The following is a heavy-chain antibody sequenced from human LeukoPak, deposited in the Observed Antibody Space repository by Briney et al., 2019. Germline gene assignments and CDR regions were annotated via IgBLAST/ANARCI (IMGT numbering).Heavy chain of an antibody. CDR3: ARVSLWFGEYYMDV. CDR2: ISSIGSTI. Sequence: PGGSLRLSCAASGFTFSSYEMNWVRQAPGKGLEWVSYISSIGSTIYYADSVKGRFIISGDNAKNSLYLQMNSLRAEDTAVYYCARVSLWFGEYYMDVWGKGTTVTVSS. J-gene: IGHJ6*03. V-gene: IGHV3-48*03. CDR1: GFTFSSYE. D-gene: IGHD3-10*01.